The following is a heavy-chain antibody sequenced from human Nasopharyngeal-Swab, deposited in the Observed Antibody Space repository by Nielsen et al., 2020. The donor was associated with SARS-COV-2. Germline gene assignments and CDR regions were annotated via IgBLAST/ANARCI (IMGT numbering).Heavy chain of an antibody. CDR2: IHYTGSD. CDR1: GGSIRSAGYF. CDR3: AREVIAEPDSDGFDI. J-gene: IGHJ3*02. Sequence: SETLSLTCTVSGGSIRSAGYFWSWIRQHPGKGLEWIGYIHYTGSDYYNPSLAPRVAISVDTSKNQFSLELSSVTAADTAVYYCAREVIAEPDSDGFDIWGQGTMVTVSS. V-gene: IGHV4-31*03. D-gene: IGHD1-14*01.